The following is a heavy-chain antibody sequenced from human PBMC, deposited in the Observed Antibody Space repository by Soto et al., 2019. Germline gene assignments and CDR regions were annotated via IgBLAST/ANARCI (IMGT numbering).Heavy chain of an antibody. CDR3: AKERATTTAFDY. CDR2: ITDNGGST. CDR1: GFTFSRDG. V-gene: IGHV3-23*01. Sequence: GGSLRLSCAASGFTFSRDGMSWVRQAPGKGLEWVSLITDNGGSTYYADSVKGRFTISRDNTKNTLFLQMNSLGAEDTAVYYCAKERATTTAFDYWGQGALVTVSS. D-gene: IGHD4-17*01. J-gene: IGHJ4*02.